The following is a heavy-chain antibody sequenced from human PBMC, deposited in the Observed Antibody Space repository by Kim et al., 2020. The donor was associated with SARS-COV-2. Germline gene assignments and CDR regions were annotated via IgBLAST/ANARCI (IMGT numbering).Heavy chain of an antibody. Sequence: SETLSLTCSVNGASLSGYYWSWIRQSPGKGLEWIGEVNQSGSTNYSPSLKSRVTISVDTSKNQFSLNLSSVTAADTATYYCARVLSVTVVRGVMVKSKYFESWGQGTLVTVSS. J-gene: IGHJ4*02. D-gene: IGHD3-10*01. CDR3: ARVLSVTVVRGVMVKSKYFES. V-gene: IGHV4-34*01. CDR2: VNQSGST. CDR1: GASLSGYY.